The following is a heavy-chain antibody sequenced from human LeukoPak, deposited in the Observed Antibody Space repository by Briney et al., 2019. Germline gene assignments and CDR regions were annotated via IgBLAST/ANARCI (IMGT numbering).Heavy chain of an antibody. D-gene: IGHD2-15*01. CDR1: GFTFSSYC. CDR3: ARGLIGYCSGGSCYRRSYYYYMDV. V-gene: IGHV3-21*01. J-gene: IGHJ6*03. CDR2: ISSSSYI. Sequence: GGSLRLSCAASGFTFSSYCMNWVRQAPGKGLEWVSSISSSSYIYYADSVKGRFTISRDNAKNSLYLQMNSLRAEDTAVYYCARGLIGYCSGGSCYRRSYYYYMDVWGKGTTVTVSS.